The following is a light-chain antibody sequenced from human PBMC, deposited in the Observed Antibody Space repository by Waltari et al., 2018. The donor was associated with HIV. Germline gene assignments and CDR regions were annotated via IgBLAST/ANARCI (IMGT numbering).Light chain of an antibody. CDR2: GAS. J-gene: IGKJ2*01. Sequence: EIVLTQSPGTLSLSPGERATLSCRASQSVSSSSLAWYQQKPGQAPRLLIYGASSGSGSGTDFTLTISRLEPEDFVVYYCQQYGSSPQTFGQGTKLEIK. CDR1: QSVSSSS. CDR3: QQYGSSPQT. V-gene: IGKV3-20*01.